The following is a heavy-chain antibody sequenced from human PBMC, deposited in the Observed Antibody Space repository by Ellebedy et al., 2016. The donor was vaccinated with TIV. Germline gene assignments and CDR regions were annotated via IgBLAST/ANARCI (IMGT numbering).Heavy chain of an antibody. V-gene: IGHV1-69*13. CDR3: ARGRIGSSLDYNYGMDV. CDR2: IIPIFGTA. J-gene: IGHJ6*02. D-gene: IGHD6-13*01. CDR1: GGTFSSYA. Sequence: SVKVSCXASGGTFSSYAISWVRQAPGQGLEWMGGIIPIFGTANYAQKFQGRVTITADESTSTAYMELSSLRSEDTAVYYCARGRIGSSLDYNYGMDVWGQGTTVTVSS.